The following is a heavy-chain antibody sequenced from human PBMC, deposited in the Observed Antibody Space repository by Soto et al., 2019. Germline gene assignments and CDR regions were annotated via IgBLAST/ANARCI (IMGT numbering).Heavy chain of an antibody. J-gene: IGHJ4*01. V-gene: IGHV4-4*01. CDR3: ASLGYCSGADCHGTR. CDR1: GGSINSNNW. CDR2: VHRSGST. D-gene: IGHD2-8*02. Sequence: LRETLSLTCAVSGGSINSNNWWSWVRQPPGQGLEWIGEVHRSGSTNYNPSVRARVTISVDKFKNQFSLKLTSVTAADTAVYFCASLGYCSGADCHGTRWGQGILVTVSS.